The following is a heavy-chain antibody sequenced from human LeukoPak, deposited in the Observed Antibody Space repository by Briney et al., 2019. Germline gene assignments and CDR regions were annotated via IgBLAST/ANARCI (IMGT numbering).Heavy chain of an antibody. V-gene: IGHV4-59*08. J-gene: IGHJ4*02. CDR2: IYYIGST. CDR3: ATYSGNYNNFEY. CDR1: GASISSYY. Sequence: PSETLSFTCGFSGASISSYYWSWFRQPPGKGLKLIGYIYYIGSTSYNPSLKSRVTISVDTSKNQFSLKLTSVTAADTAVYYCATYSGNYNNFEYWGQGTLVTVSS. D-gene: IGHD1-26*01.